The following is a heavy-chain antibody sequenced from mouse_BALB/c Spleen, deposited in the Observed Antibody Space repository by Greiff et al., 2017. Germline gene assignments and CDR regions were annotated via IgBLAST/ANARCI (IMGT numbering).Heavy chain of an antibody. CDR1: GYTFTSYW. V-gene: IGHV1-87*01. CDR2: IYPGDGDT. J-gene: IGHJ2*01. CDR3: ARPSPPLDY. Sequence: VQLQQSGAELARPGASVKLSCKASGYTFTSYWMQWVKQRPGQGLEWIGAIYPGDGDTRYTQKFKGKATLTADKSSSTAYMQLSSLASEDSAVYYCARPSPPLDYWGQGTTLTVSS.